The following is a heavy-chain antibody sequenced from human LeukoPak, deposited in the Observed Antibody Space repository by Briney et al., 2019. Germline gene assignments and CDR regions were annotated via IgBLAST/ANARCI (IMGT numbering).Heavy chain of an antibody. Sequence: ASVKVSCKASGYTFTSYGISWVRQAPGQGLEWMGWISAYNGNTNYAQKLQGRVTMTTDTSTSTAYMELRSLRSDDTAVYYCFTSSSSRLGYYFDYWGQGTLVTVPS. V-gene: IGHV1-18*01. J-gene: IGHJ4*02. D-gene: IGHD6-6*01. CDR2: ISAYNGNT. CDR3: FTSSSSRLGYYFDY. CDR1: GYTFTSYG.